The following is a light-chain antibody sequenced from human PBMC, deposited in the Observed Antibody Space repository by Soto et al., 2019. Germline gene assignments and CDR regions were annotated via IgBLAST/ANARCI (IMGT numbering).Light chain of an antibody. CDR3: QQRSDWPPIT. Sequence: ETVLTQSPGTLSLSPGERATLSCRASQSVGSYLAWYQQKPGQAPRLLIYDASNRATGIPARFSGSGSGTDFTLTISRLEPEDFVVYYCQQRSDWPPITFGQGTRLEIK. CDR2: DAS. V-gene: IGKV3-11*01. J-gene: IGKJ5*01. CDR1: QSVGSY.